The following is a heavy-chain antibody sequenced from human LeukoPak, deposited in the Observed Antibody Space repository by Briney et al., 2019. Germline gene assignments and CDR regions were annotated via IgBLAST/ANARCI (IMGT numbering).Heavy chain of an antibody. CDR3: ARTELLDY. J-gene: IGHJ4*02. D-gene: IGHD2-15*01. CDR2: INPSGGST. CDR1: GYTFTSYY. V-gene: IGHV1-46*01. Sequence: ASVKVSCKASGYTFTSYYMHWVRQAPGQGLEWMGIINPSGGSTSYAQKFQGRVTMTTDTSTSPAYMELRSLRSDDTAVYYCARTELLDYWGQGTLVTVSS.